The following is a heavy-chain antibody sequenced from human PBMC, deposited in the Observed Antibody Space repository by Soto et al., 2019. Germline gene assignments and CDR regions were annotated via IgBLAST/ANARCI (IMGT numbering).Heavy chain of an antibody. J-gene: IGHJ6*02. CDR1: GYTFTVYY. CDR3: ARDRGAGYYGMDV. CDR2: INPNSGDT. D-gene: IGHD3-16*01. Sequence: QVQLVQSGAEVEKPGASVKVSCKASGYTFTVYYMHWVRQAPGQGLEWMGWINPNSGDTKYAERFQGRVTMTRETSISTAYMELSRLRSDDMAVYYCARDRGAGYYGMDVWGQGTTVTVSS. V-gene: IGHV1-2*02.